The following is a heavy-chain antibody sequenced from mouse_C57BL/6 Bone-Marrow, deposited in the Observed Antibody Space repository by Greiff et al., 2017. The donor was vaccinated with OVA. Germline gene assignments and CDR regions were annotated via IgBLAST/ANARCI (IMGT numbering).Heavy chain of an antibody. Sequence: QVQLKQSGAELARPGASVKLSCKASGYTFTSYGISWVKQRTGQGLEWIGEIYPRSGNTYYNEKFKGKATLTADKSSSTAYMELRSLTSEDSAVYFCARWAYGRGTRGDYWGQGTTLTVSS. CDR1: GYTFTSYG. CDR3: ARWAYGRGTRGDY. J-gene: IGHJ2*01. D-gene: IGHD1-1*01. V-gene: IGHV1-81*01. CDR2: IYPRSGNT.